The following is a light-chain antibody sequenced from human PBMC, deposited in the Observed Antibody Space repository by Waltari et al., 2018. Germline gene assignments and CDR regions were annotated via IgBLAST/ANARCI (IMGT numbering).Light chain of an antibody. CDR2: STT. CDR1: SGSVSTSYY. V-gene: IGLV8-61*01. Sequence: QTVVTQEPSFSVSPGGTVTLTCGLSSGSVSTSYYPSWYQQTPGQAPRTLIYSTTPRSSGVPDRCSGSILGNKAALTITGAQADDESDYYCVLYMGSGISVFGSGTKVTVL. J-gene: IGLJ6*01. CDR3: VLYMGSGISV.